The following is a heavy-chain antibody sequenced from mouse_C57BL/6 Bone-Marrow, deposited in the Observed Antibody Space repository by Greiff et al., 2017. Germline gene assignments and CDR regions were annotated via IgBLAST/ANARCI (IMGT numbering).Heavy chain of an antibody. J-gene: IGHJ2*01. CDR1: GYTFTSYW. CDR2: IVPSDSYT. CDR3: ARGRRGDY. Sequence: QVQLQQSGAELVKPGASVKLSCKASGYTFTSYWMPWVKQRPGQGFEWIGEIVPSDSYTNYKQKFQGKSTLTVDKTSSTAYMQLSSLTSADSAVYYCARGRRGDYWGQGTTLTVSS. V-gene: IGHV1-69*01. D-gene: IGHD2-12*01.